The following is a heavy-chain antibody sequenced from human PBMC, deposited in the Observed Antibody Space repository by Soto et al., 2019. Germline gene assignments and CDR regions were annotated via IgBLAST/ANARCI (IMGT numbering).Heavy chain of an antibody. D-gene: IGHD6-13*01. CDR2: IIPIFGTA. V-gene: IGHV1-69*12. CDR3: AREGEQQPQNWYFDL. J-gene: IGHJ2*01. CDR1: GGTFSSYA. Sequence: QVQLVQSGAEVKKPGSSVKVSCKASGGTFSSYAISWVRQAPGQGLEWMGGIIPIFGTANYAQKFQGRVTITADESTSTAYMELGSLRSEDTAVYYCAREGEQQPQNWYFDLWGRGTLVTVSS.